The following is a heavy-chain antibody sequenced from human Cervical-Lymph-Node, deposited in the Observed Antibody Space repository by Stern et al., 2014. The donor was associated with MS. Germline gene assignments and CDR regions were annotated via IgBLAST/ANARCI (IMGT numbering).Heavy chain of an antibody. CDR1: GFTFNHYY. J-gene: IGHJ4*02. V-gene: IGHV3-30*18. D-gene: IGHD3-9*01. CDR2: ISNDATKK. Sequence: MQLVESGGGVVQPGRSLRLSCAASGFTFNHYYIHWVRQAPGKGLEWVAVISNDATKKDFADSVKGRFTISRDNSRNTVHLEMNSLRPEDTAVYYCAKDLYFDWLLPGFFDHWGQGTLVTVSP. CDR3: AKDLYFDWLLPGFFDH.